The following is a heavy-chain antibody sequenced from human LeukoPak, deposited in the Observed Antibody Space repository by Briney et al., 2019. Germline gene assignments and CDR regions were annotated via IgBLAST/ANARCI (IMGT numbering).Heavy chain of an antibody. CDR2: FDPEDGET. J-gene: IGHJ4*02. Sequence: ASVKVSCKVSGYTLTELSMHWVRQAPGKGLEWMGGFDPEDGETIYAQKFQGRGTMTEDTSTDTAYMELSSLRSEDTAVYYCATKSRAFLEWFVYYFDYWGQGTLVTVSS. V-gene: IGHV1-24*01. CDR3: ATKSRAFLEWFVYYFDY. D-gene: IGHD3-3*02. CDR1: GYTLTELS.